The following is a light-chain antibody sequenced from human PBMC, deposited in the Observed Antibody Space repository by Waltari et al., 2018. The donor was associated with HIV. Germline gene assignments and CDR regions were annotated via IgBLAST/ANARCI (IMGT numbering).Light chain of an antibody. CDR2: QDS. V-gene: IGLV3-1*01. CDR1: KLGDKY. J-gene: IGLJ2*01. CDR3: QAWDSSTVV. Sequence: SYELTQPPSVSVSPGQTASITCSGHKLGDKYACWYQQKPGQSPVLVIYQDSKRPSGIPERFSGSNSGNTATLTISGTQAMDEADYYCQAWDSSTVVFGGGTKLTVL.